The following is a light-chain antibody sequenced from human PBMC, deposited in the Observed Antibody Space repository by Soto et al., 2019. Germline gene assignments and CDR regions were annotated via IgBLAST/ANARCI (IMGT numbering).Light chain of an antibody. CDR1: SSNIGAGYD. CDR2: GNS. CDR3: QSYDSSLSGWV. Sequence: QAVVTQPPSVSGAPGQRVTISCTGSSSNIGAGYDVHWYQQLPGTAPKLLIYGNSNRPSGVPDRLSGSKSGTSASLAITGLQAEDDADYYCQSYDSSLSGWVFGGGTKLTVL. V-gene: IGLV1-40*01. J-gene: IGLJ3*02.